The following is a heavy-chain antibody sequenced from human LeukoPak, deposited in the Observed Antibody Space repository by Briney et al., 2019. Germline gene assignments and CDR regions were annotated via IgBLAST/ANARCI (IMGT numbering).Heavy chain of an antibody. CDR3: AREVGVYYDGSGYGYYFDY. D-gene: IGHD3-22*01. J-gene: IGHJ4*02. CDR2: ISSSSSYI. V-gene: IGHV3-21*01. Sequence: GGSLRLSCAASAFTFSSYTMNWVRQAPGKGLEWVSSISSSSSYIYYADSVKGRFTISRDNAKNSLYLQMNSLRAEDTAMYYCAREVGVYYDGSGYGYYFDYWGQGTLVTVSS. CDR1: AFTFSSYT.